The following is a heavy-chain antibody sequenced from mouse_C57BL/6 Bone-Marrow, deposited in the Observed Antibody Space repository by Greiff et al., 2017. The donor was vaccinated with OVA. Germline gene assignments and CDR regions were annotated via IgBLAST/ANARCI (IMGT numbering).Heavy chain of an antibody. CDR3: ARLGSNYEGYFDY. Sequence: VQLQQSGAELVKPGASVKLSCKASGYTFTSYWMHWVKQRPGQGLEWIGMIHPNSGSTNYNEKFKSKATLTVDKSSSTAYMQLSSLTSEDSAVYYCARLGSNYEGYFDYWGQGTTLTVSS. CDR2: IHPNSGST. V-gene: IGHV1-64*01. J-gene: IGHJ2*01. CDR1: GYTFTSYW. D-gene: IGHD2-5*01.